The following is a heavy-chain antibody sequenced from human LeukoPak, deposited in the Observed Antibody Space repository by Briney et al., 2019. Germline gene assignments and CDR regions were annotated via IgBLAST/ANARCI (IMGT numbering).Heavy chain of an antibody. CDR2: IYYSGST. D-gene: IGHD1-26*01. V-gene: IGHV4-39*01. CDR1: GASISGSGYY. Sequence: SETLSLTCAVSGASISGSGYYWGWIRQPPGKGLEWIGNIYYSGSTYYNASLQSRVTISTDMSKNEFSLRLNSVTAADTAMYYCAKSGGYGLIDYWGQGTLVTVSS. J-gene: IGHJ4*02. CDR3: AKSGGYGLIDY.